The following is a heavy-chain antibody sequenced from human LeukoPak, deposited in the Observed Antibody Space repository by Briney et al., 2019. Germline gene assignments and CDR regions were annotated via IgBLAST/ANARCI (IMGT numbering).Heavy chain of an antibody. D-gene: IGHD3-10*01. CDR2: ISSSGSTI. V-gene: IGHV3-48*03. CDR1: GFTFSSYE. Sequence: GGSLRLSCAASGFTFSSYEMNWVRQAPGKGLEWVSYISSSGSTIYYADSVKGRFTISRDNAKNSLCLQMNSLRAEDTAVYYCARCGYYGSGAYDYWGQGTLVTVSS. CDR3: ARCGYYGSGAYDY. J-gene: IGHJ4*02.